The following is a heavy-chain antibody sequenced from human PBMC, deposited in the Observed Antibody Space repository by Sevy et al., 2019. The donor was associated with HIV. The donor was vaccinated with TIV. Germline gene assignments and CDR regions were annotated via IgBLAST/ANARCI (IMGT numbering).Heavy chain of an antibody. CDR1: GYTFTRYG. J-gene: IGHJ6*02. CDR2: SSAYNGTT. CDR3: ARDRNNYDSSGYPKGFDV. V-gene: IGHV1-18*01. Sequence: ASVKVSCKASGYTFTRYGITWVRQAPGQGLQWMGWSSAYNGTTNYAQKLQGRVTMTTDTSTSTAYMELRRLRADDPAVYYCARDRNNYDSSGYPKGFDVWDQGTTVTVSS. D-gene: IGHD3-22*01.